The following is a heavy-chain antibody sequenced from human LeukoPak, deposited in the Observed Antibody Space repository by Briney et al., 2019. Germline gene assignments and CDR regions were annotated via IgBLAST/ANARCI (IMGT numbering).Heavy chain of an antibody. CDR2: ISYDGSNK. CDR3: AKYDILTGTQKE. V-gene: IGHV3-30*18. Sequence: GGSLRLSCAASGFTFSSYGMHWVRQAPGKGLEWVAVISYDGSNKYYADSVKGRFTISRDNSKNTLYLQMNSLRAEDTAVYYCAKYDILTGTQKEWGQGTLVTVSS. CDR1: GFTFSSYG. J-gene: IGHJ4*02. D-gene: IGHD3-9*01.